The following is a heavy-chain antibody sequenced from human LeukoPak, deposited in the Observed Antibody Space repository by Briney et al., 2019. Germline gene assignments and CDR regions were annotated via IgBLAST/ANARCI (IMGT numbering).Heavy chain of an antibody. CDR1: GFTFSSYG. V-gene: IGHV3-30*02. D-gene: IGHD3-10*01. J-gene: IGHJ5*02. Sequence: GGSLRLSCAASGFTFSSYGMHWVRQAPGKGLEWVAFIRYDGSNKYYADSVKGRFTISRDNSKNTLYLQMNSLRAEDTAVYYCARDYYGSGSYYPAWFDPWGQGTLVTVSS. CDR3: ARDYYGSGSYYPAWFDP. CDR2: IRYDGSNK.